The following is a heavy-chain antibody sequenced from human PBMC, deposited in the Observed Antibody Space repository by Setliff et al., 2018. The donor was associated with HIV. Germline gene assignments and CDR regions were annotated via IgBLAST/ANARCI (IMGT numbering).Heavy chain of an antibody. V-gene: IGHV3-23*01. CDR3: ARAKTSGTYYGWSY. CDR2: ISGSGGST. D-gene: IGHD1-26*01. CDR1: GFTFSSYD. Sequence: GGSLRLSCAASGFTFSSYDMSWVRQAPGKGLEWVSGISGSGGSTYYADSVKGRFTISRDNSKNTLYLQMNSLRAEDTAVYYCARAKTSGTYYGWSYWGQGTLVTVSS. J-gene: IGHJ4*02.